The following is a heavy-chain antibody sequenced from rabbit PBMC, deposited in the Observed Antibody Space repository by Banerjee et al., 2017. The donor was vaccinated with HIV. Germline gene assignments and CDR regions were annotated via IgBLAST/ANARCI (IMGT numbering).Heavy chain of an antibody. Sequence: QEQLVESGGGLVQPEGSLTLTCKASGSDISSNAMCWVRQAPGKGLEWIACIYTGDGNTHYASWAKGRFTISKTSSTVDLKMTSLTAADTATYFCARISRMLVVIDLWGQGTLVTVS. V-gene: IGHV1S47*01. D-gene: IGHD4-2*01. J-gene: IGHJ4*01. CDR2: IYTGDGNT. CDR1: GSDISSNA. CDR3: ARISRMLVVIDL.